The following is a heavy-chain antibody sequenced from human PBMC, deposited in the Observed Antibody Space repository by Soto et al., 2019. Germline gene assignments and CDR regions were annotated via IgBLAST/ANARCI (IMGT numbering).Heavy chain of an antibody. CDR2: IYYSGST. J-gene: IGHJ4*02. Sequence: PSETLSLTCTVSGGSIRSSSYYWGWIRQPPGQGLEWIGSIYYSGSTYYNPSLKSRVTISVDTSKNQFSLKLSSVTAADTAVYYCASPVSREITYWGQGSLVTASS. D-gene: IGHD3-16*01. V-gene: IGHV4-39*01. CDR3: ASPVSREITY. CDR1: GGSIRSSSYY.